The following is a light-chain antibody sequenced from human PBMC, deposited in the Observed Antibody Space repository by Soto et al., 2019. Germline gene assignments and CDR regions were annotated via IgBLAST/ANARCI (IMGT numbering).Light chain of an antibody. Sequence: DIQMTQSPSTLSGSVGDRVTITCRASQTISSWLAWYQQKPGKAPKLLIFDASDLASGVSSRFSGSGSGAEFTLTISSLQADDFATYYCQQYESYPYTFGRGTRLEIK. CDR1: QTISSW. CDR2: DAS. CDR3: QQYESYPYT. J-gene: IGKJ2*01. V-gene: IGKV1-5*01.